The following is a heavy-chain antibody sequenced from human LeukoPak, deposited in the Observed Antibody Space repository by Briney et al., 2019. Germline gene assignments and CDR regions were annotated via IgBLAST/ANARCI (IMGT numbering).Heavy chain of an antibody. CDR1: GFTFNNYW. CDR3: ARSYISPNWFDP. CDR2: IKQDGSEE. J-gene: IGHJ5*02. D-gene: IGHD3-16*01. Sequence: PGGSLRLSCEASGFTFNNYWMSWLRQTPGKGLEWVANIKQDGSEEYYLDSVKGRFSVSRDNGKDSLYLQMNSLRAEDTAIYYCARSYISPNWFDPWGQGTLVTVSS. V-gene: IGHV3-7*01.